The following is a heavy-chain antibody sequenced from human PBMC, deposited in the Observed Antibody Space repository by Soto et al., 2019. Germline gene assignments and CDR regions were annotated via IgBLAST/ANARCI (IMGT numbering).Heavy chain of an antibody. V-gene: IGHV3-30-3*01. CDR1: GFTFSSYA. J-gene: IGHJ4*02. D-gene: IGHD3-22*01. CDR2: ISYDGSNK. CDR3: ARGSHYYDSSGYYAPSFDY. Sequence: GGSLRLSCAASGFTFSSYAMHWVRQAPGKGLEWVAAISYDGSNKYYADSVKGRFTISRDNSKNTLYLQMNSLRAEDTAVYYCARGSHYYDSSGYYAPSFDYWGQGTLVTVSS.